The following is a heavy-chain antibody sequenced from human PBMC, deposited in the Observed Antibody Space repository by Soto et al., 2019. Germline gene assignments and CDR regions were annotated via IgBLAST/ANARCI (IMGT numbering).Heavy chain of an antibody. Sequence: PSGTLSLTCTVSGGSVSSGSYYWSWIRQPPGKGLEWIGYIYYSGSTNYNPSLKSRVTISVDTSKNQFSLKLSSVTAADTAVYYCARFPAYQYCSGGSCLNRFDPWGQGTLVTVSS. J-gene: IGHJ5*02. D-gene: IGHD2-15*01. CDR1: GGSVSSGSYY. CDR3: ARFPAYQYCSGGSCLNRFDP. V-gene: IGHV4-61*01. CDR2: IYYSGST.